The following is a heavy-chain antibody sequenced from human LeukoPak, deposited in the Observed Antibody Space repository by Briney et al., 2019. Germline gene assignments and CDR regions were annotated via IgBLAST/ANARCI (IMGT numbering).Heavy chain of an antibody. CDR1: GYTFSANY. V-gene: IGHV1-2*02. CDR2: INPNSGGT. D-gene: IGHD3-22*01. Sequence: ASVKVSCKASGYTFSANYMHWVRQAPGQGPEWMGWINPNSGGTNYAQKFQGRVTMTRDTSISTAYMELSRLRSDDTAVYYCVRSSGYYYFFDYWGQGTPVTVSS. J-gene: IGHJ4*02. CDR3: VRSSGYYYFFDY.